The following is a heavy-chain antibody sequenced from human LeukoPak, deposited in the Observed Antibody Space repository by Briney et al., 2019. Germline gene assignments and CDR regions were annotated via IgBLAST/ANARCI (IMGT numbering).Heavy chain of an antibody. Sequence: PSETLSPTCTVSGGSISSYYWSWIRQPAGKGLEWIGRIYTSGSTNYSPSLKSRVTMSVDTSKNQFSLKLSSVTAADTAVYYCARGCGGDCYSDDAFDIWGQGTMVTVSS. V-gene: IGHV4-4*07. CDR1: GGSISSYY. CDR2: IYTSGST. CDR3: ARGCGGDCYSDDAFDI. J-gene: IGHJ3*02. D-gene: IGHD2-21*02.